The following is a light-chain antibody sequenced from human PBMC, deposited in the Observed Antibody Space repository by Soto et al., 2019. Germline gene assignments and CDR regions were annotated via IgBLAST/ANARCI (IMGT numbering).Light chain of an antibody. CDR1: QTISTY. CDR3: QQSVSSLLS. Sequence: DIQMTQSPSSLSASVGDRVTITCRASQTISTYVTWYQQKPGKAPKALISDASTLQSGVPSRFSGSGSGTDFTLIISSLQPEDIATYYCQQSVSSLLSFGGGTQVEIK. V-gene: IGKV1-39*01. CDR2: DAS. J-gene: IGKJ4*01.